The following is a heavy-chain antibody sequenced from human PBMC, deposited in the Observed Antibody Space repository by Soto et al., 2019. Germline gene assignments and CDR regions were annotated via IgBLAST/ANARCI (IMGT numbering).Heavy chain of an antibody. V-gene: IGHV6-1*01. Sequence: ASGTLSLTCALSRDSVSSNSAAWNWVRQSPSRGLEGVGRTYYRSKWYNDYAVSVKSRITINPDTSKNQFSLQLNSVTPEDTAVYYCARSGIAAPFSFVEYKQSVYFQHWGQGTLVTVSS. CDR2: TYYRSKWYN. J-gene: IGHJ1*01. CDR1: RDSVSSNSAA. CDR3: ARSGIAAPFSFVEYKQSVYFQH. D-gene: IGHD6-13*01.